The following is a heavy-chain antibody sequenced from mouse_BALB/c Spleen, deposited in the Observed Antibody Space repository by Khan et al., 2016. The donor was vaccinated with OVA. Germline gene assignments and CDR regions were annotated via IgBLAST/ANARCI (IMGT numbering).Heavy chain of an antibody. D-gene: IGHD1-1*01. V-gene: IGHV1-7*01. Sequence: QVQLKQSGAELAKPGASVKMSCMASGYTFTSYWMHWVNQRPGQGLECIGYINPSTGYTEYNQRFKDKATLTADKSSSTAYMQLSSLTSEESAVYYCANHGSSSAWLTYWGQGTLVTVSA. CDR2: INPSTGYT. CDR3: ANHGSSSAWLTY. CDR1: GYTFTSYW. J-gene: IGHJ3*01.